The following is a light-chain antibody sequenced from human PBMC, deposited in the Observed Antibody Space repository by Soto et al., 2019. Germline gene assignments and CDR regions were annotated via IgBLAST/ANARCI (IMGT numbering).Light chain of an antibody. CDR2: GAS. CDR1: QSVSSSY. CDR3: QQYGSSSWT. Sequence: EIVLTQSPGTLSLCPGERATLSCRASQSVSSSYLAWYQQKPGQAPRLLIYGASSRATGIPDRFSGSGSGTDFTLTISRLEPEDFAVYYCQQYGSSSWTFGQGTKVAIK. J-gene: IGKJ1*01. V-gene: IGKV3-20*01.